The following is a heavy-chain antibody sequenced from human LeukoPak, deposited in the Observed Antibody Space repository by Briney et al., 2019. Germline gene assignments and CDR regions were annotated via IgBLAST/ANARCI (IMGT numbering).Heavy chain of an antibody. CDR2: IKYSGST. CDR3: ARGGNSSRYDY. Sequence: SQTLSLTCTVSGGSISSGDYYWSWIRQPPGKGLEWIGEIKYSGSTNYNPSLKSRVTISVDTSKNQFSLKLSSVTAADTAVYYCARGGNSSRYDYWGQGTLVTVSS. J-gene: IGHJ4*02. CDR1: GGSISSGDYY. V-gene: IGHV4-30-4*01. D-gene: IGHD6-13*01.